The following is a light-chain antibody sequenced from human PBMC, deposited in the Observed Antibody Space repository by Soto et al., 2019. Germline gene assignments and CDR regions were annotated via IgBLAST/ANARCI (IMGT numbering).Light chain of an antibody. CDR2: QAS. Sequence: IQMTQSPSSLSGSVGDRVTITCRASQGLNNYLAWYQQKPGKAPKLLIYQASTLQGGVPSRFSGSGSGTDFSLTISSLQPEDFAAYYCHQDNSCPLTFGGGTKVDIK. V-gene: IGKV1-12*01. J-gene: IGKJ4*01. CDR3: HQDNSCPLT. CDR1: QGLNNY.